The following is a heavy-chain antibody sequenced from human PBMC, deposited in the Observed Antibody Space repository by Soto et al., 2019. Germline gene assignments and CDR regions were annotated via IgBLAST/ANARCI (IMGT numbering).Heavy chain of an antibody. J-gene: IGHJ4*02. CDR3: ARGLSGRMEIGQKTADY. D-gene: IGHD1-26*01. CDR2: MNPNSGNT. CDR1: GYTFTSYD. V-gene: IGHV1-8*01. Sequence: GASVKVSCKASGYTFTSYDINCVRQATGQGLEWMGWMNPNSGNTGYAQKFQGRVTMTRNTSISTAYMELSSLRSEDTAVYYCARGLSGRMEIGQKTADYWGQGTLVTVSS.